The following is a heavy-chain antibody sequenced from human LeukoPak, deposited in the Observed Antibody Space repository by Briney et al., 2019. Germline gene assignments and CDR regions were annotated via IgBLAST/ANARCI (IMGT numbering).Heavy chain of an antibody. J-gene: IGHJ3*02. D-gene: IGHD2-15*01. CDR3: ARERGGDAFDI. CDR1: GFTFSDCH. Sequence: GGSLRLSCAASGFTFSDCHIHWVRQAPGEGLDWVALIWYDEDAKFYADSVKGRFTISRDNSKDTLYLQMNSLGVEDTAVYYCARERGGDAFDIWGQGTMVTVSS. CDR2: IWYDEDAK. V-gene: IGHV3-33*01.